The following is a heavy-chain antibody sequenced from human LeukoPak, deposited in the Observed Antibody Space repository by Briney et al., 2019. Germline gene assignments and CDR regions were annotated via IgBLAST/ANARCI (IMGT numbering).Heavy chain of an antibody. D-gene: IGHD5-12*01. V-gene: IGHV4-59*01. Sequence: SETLSLTCTVSGGSISSYYWSWIRQPPGKGLEWIGYISYSGSTNYNPSLKSRVTISADTSKNQFSLKLTSVTTADTAVYYCARAGGYASPIGIWGQGTMVTVSS. J-gene: IGHJ3*02. CDR1: GGSISSYY. CDR2: ISYSGST. CDR3: ARAGGYASPIGI.